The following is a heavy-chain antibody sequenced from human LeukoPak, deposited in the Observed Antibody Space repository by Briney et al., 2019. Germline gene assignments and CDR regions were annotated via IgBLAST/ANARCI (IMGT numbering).Heavy chain of an antibody. J-gene: IGHJ5*02. CDR1: GFTFSSYA. CDR2: ISYDGSNK. Sequence: GGSLRLSCAASGFTFSSYAMHWVRQAPGKGLEWVAVISYDGSNKYYADSVKGRFTISRDNSKNTLYLQMNSLRAEDTAVYYCAKDSGIAALLPWGQGTLVTVSS. D-gene: IGHD6-6*01. V-gene: IGHV3-30-3*01. CDR3: AKDSGIAALLP.